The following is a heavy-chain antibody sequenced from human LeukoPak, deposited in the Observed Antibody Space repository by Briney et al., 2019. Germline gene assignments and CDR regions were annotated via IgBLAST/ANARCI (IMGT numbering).Heavy chain of an antibody. V-gene: IGHV3-23*01. CDR2: ISGGGTTT. D-gene: IGHD4-23*01. J-gene: IGHJ4*02. CDR1: EFSFSTYA. CDR3: AKMSGNSVLFSFDY. Sequence: GGSLRLSCAASEFSFSTYAMSWVRQAPGKGLEWVSTISGGGTTTDYADSVKGRFTISRDNSKNTVYLQMNSLRAEDTAVYYCAKMSGNSVLFSFDYWGQGTLVTVSS.